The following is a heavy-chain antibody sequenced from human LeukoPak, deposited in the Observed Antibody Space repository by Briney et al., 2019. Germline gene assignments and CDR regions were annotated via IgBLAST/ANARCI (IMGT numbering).Heavy chain of an antibody. J-gene: IGHJ4*02. V-gene: IGHV3-33*08. CDR1: GFTFSSYE. Sequence: GGSLRLSCAASGFTFSSYEMNWVRQAPGKGLEWVAVIWYDGSNKYYADSVKGRFTISRDNSKNTLYLQMNSLRAEDTAVYYCARGGGYYDILTGHFDYWGQGTLVTVSS. CDR2: IWYDGSNK. D-gene: IGHD3-9*01. CDR3: ARGGGYYDILTGHFDY.